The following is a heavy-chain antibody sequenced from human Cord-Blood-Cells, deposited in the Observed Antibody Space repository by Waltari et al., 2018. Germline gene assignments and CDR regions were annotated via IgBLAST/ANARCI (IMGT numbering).Heavy chain of an antibody. J-gene: IGHJ4*02. CDR1: GYSISSGYY. CDR2: IYHSGST. Sequence: QVQLQESGPGLVKPSETLSLTCAVYGYSISSGYYWGWIRQPPGKGLEWIGSIYHSGSTYYNPSLKSRVTISVDTSKNQFSLKLSSVTAADTAVYYCARDPRQLGFDYWGQGTLVTVSS. CDR3: ARDPRQLGFDY. V-gene: IGHV4-38-2*02. D-gene: IGHD6-6*01.